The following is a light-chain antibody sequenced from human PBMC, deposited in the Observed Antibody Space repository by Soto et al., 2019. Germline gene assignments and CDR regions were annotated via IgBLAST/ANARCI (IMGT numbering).Light chain of an antibody. V-gene: IGKV3-20*01. CDR2: GSS. CDR1: QNVASSY. Sequence: EIVLTQSPGTLSLSPGERATLSCRASQNVASSYLAWYQQKPGQAPRLLIYGSSIRGAGIPDRFSGSGSGTDFTLTISRLDPEDFAVYFCPQYGSSPRTFGQGTKVDIK. CDR3: PQYGSSPRT. J-gene: IGKJ1*01.